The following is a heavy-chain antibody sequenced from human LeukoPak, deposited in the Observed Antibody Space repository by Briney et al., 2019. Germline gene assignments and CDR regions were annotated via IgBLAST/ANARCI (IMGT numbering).Heavy chain of an antibody. D-gene: IGHD6-25*01. CDR1: GFTVSGSY. CDR3: ASAGIAAGTFQH. J-gene: IGHJ1*01. CDR2: IYDGGST. V-gene: IGHV3-66*01. Sequence: GGSLRLSCAASGFTVSGSYVSWVRQAPGKGLEWVSVIYDGGSTYYADSVKDRFTISRDNSKNTLYLQMNSLRAGDTAVYYCASAGIAAGTFQHWGQGTLVTVSS.